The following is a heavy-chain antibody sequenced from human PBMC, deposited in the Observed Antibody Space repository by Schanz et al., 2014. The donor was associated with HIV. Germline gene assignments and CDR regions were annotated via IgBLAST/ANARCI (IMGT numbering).Heavy chain of an antibody. J-gene: IGHJ6*02. CDR2: INTNGGGT. Sequence: QVQLVQSGAEVKKPGASVRVSCKASGYTFSSYGVSWVRQAPGQGLQWMGVINTNGGGTSDTLQGRVIITRDTSTRTVYMYLSNLRFEDSAVYYCARERMATGGFDVWGQGTTVTVSS. CDR3: ARERMATGGFDV. V-gene: IGHV1-46*01. D-gene: IGHD2-15*01. CDR1: GYTFSSYG.